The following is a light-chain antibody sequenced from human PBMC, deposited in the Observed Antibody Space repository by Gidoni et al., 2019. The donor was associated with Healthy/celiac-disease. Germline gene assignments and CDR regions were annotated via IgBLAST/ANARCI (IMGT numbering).Light chain of an antibody. V-gene: IGLV2-14*01. Sequence: SALTQPASVSASPGQSLTISGTGTSSDVGGYNYVSWYQQHPGKAPKLMIYEVRNRPSGVSNRFSGSKAGNTASLTISGLQAEDEADYYCSSYTSSSTPYVVFGGGTKLTVL. CDR3: SSYTSSSTPYVV. J-gene: IGLJ2*01. CDR2: EVR. CDR1: SSDVGGYNY.